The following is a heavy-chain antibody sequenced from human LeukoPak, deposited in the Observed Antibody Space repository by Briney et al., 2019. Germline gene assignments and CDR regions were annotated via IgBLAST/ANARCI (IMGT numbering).Heavy chain of an antibody. V-gene: IGHV3-48*02. Sequence: PGGSLRLSCAASGFTFSSYSMTWVRQAPGKGLEWVSYISSSSTIYYADSVKGRFTISRDNAKNSLYLQMNSLRDEDTAVYYCARLEYYGGNSFDYWGQGTLVTVSS. J-gene: IGHJ4*02. D-gene: IGHD4-23*01. CDR2: ISSSSTI. CDR1: GFTFSSYS. CDR3: ARLEYYGGNSFDY.